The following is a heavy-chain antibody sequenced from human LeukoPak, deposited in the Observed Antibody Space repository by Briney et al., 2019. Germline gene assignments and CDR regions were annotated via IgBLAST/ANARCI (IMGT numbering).Heavy chain of an antibody. V-gene: IGHV1-58*01. Sequence: ASVKVSCKASGFTFTSSAVQWVRQARGQRLEWIGWIVVGSGNTNYAQKFQERVTITRDMSTSLVYMELSSLRSEETAVYYCAAEAAYYYDSRDAFDVWGQGTMVTVSS. D-gene: IGHD3-22*01. J-gene: IGHJ3*01. CDR2: IVVGSGNT. CDR3: AAEAAYYYDSRDAFDV. CDR1: GFTFTSSA.